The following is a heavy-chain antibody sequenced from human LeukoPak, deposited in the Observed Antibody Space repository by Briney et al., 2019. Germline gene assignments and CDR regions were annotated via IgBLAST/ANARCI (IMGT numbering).Heavy chain of an antibody. CDR3: ARADRYYGMDV. V-gene: IGHV3-74*01. CDR2: INSYGRST. CDR1: GFTFSSYL. J-gene: IGHJ6*04. Sequence: SGGSLRLSCAASGFTFSSYLMHGVRHAPGKGLVWVSRINSYGRSTSYADSVKGRFTISRDNAKNTLYLKMNSLRAEDTAVYYCARADRYYGMDVWGKGTTVTVSS.